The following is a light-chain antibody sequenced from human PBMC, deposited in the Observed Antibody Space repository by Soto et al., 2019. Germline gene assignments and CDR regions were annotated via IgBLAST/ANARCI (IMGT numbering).Light chain of an antibody. CDR1: RSNIGSNT. CDR3: AAWDDSLNGYV. V-gene: IGLV1-44*01. J-gene: IGLJ1*01. Sequence: QSVLTQPPSASGTPGQRVTISCSGSRSNIGSNTVNWYQQLPGTAPKLLIYSNNQRPSGVPVRFSGSKSGSSASLAISGLQSEAEADYYCAAWDDSLNGYVFGTGTKVTVL. CDR2: SNN.